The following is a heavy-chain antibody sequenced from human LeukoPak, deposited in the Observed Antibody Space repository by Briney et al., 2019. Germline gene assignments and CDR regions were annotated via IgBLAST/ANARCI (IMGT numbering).Heavy chain of an antibody. V-gene: IGHV5-51*01. Sequence: GESLKIPCTGSGYSFTNYWIVWGRQLPAQGLEWIGTLYPGESDTRYRPSFQGQVTISADKSISTAYLQWSSLKASDTAIYYFARLGLEAYGNACYYYLDYWGQGALVTVSS. CDR1: GYSFTNYW. CDR2: LYPGESDT. D-gene: IGHD3-10*01. J-gene: IGHJ4*02. CDR3: ARLGLEAYGNACYYYLDY.